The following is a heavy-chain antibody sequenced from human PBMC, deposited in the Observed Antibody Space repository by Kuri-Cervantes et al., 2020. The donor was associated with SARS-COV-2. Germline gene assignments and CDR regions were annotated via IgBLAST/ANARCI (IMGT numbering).Heavy chain of an antibody. V-gene: IGHV4-31*02. D-gene: IGHD4-23*01. Sequence: SCSVSGGSIRSGAYYCHWIRHRPGKGLEWIGNIYYNGTTYYNPSLKSRITISVDTSKNQFSLKLSSVTAADTAVYYCATDKPSYGGNGYLELWGQGTLVTVSS. CDR3: ATDKPSYGGNGYLEL. CDR1: GGSIRSGAYY. J-gene: IGHJ1*01. CDR2: IYYNGTT.